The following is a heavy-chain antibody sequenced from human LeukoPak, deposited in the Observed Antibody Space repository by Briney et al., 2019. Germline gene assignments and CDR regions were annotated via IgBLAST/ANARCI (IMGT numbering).Heavy chain of an antibody. Sequence: PSQTLSLTCTVSGGSISSGSYCWSWIRQPAGKGLEWIGHIHTSGNTNYNPSLKSRVTISVDTSKNQFSLKLSSVTAADTAVYYCARRFWEAVAIFDYWGQGTLVTVSS. CDR3: ARRFWEAVAIFDY. D-gene: IGHD6-19*01. J-gene: IGHJ4*02. CDR2: IHTSGNT. CDR1: GGSISSGSYC. V-gene: IGHV4-61*09.